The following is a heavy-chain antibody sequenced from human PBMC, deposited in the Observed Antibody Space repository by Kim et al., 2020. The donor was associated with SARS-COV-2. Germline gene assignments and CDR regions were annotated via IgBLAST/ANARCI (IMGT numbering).Heavy chain of an antibody. CDR2: IYSGGSST. CDR1: GFTFSSYA. Sequence: LSLTCAASGFTFSSYAMSWVRQAPGKGLEWVSVIYSGGSSTYYADSVKGRFTISRDNSKNTLYLQMNSLRAEDTAVYYCAKGVRYFDWLLPTEYYFDYWGQGTLVTVSS. V-gene: IGHV3-23*03. J-gene: IGHJ4*02. CDR3: AKGVRYFDWLLPTEYYFDY. D-gene: IGHD3-9*01.